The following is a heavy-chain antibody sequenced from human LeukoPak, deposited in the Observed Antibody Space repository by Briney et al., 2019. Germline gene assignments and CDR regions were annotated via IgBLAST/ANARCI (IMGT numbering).Heavy chain of an antibody. V-gene: IGHV4-30-2*01. Sequence: PSETLSLTCAVSGGSISSGGYSWSWIRQPPGKGLEWIGYIYRSGSTYYNPSLKSRVTISVDRSKNQFSLKLSSVTAADTAVYYRARVRRAVRGVITNWFDPWGQGTLVTVSS. CDR2: IYRSGST. CDR1: GGSISSGGYS. CDR3: ARVRRAVRGVITNWFDP. J-gene: IGHJ5*02. D-gene: IGHD3-10*02.